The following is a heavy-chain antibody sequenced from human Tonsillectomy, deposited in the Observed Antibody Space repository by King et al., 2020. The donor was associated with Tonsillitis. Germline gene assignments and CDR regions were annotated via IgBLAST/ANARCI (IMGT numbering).Heavy chain of an antibody. CDR2: ISSSGGTI. Sequence: VQLVESGGGLVLPGGSLRLSCAASGFTFSSYEMIWVRQAPGKGLDWVSYISSSGGTIYYADSVKGRFTISRDNATNSLYLQMNSLRAEDTAVYYCARAVAQWLVRAFDAFDIWGQGTMVTVSS. CDR3: ARAVAQWLVRAFDAFDI. V-gene: IGHV3-48*03. J-gene: IGHJ3*02. D-gene: IGHD6-19*01. CDR1: GFTFSSYE.